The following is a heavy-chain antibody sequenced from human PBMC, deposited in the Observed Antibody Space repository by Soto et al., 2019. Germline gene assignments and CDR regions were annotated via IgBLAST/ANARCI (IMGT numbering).Heavy chain of an antibody. J-gene: IGHJ4*02. Sequence: GGSLRLSCAASGFTFGNYWMHWVRQAPGKGPEWVSRMTSDGRTTQYADSVKGRFTVSRDNAKNTLYLQMNSLRAEDTAVYYCARLGPLPFDYWGQGTLVTVSS. V-gene: IGHV3-74*03. CDR1: GFTFGNYW. CDR2: MTSDGRTT. CDR3: ARLGPLPFDY.